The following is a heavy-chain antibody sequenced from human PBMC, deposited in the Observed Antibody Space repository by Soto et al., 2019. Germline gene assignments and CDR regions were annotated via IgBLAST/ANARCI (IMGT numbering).Heavy chain of an antibody. Sequence: QLQLQESGPGLVKPSETLSLTCTVSGGSISSSSYYWGWIRQPPGKGLEWIGSIYYSGSTYYNPSLKSRVTISVDTSKNQFSLKLSSVTAADTAVYYCARATFDEVVAGTYYYYYGMDVWGQGTTVTVSS. CDR2: IYYSGST. D-gene: IGHD2-15*01. J-gene: IGHJ6*02. V-gene: IGHV4-39*01. CDR3: ARATFDEVVAGTYYYYYGMDV. CDR1: GGSISSSSYY.